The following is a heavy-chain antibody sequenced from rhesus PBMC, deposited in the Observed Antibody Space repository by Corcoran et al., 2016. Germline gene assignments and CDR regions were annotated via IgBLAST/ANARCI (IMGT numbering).Heavy chain of an antibody. CDR2: SNGNSGST. D-gene: IGHD5-12*01. CDR3: AKGYSYSQIDY. Sequence: QVQLQESGPGLVKPSATLSLTCPVSGPAISSNWGCWIRPLPGKGLEWVGESNGNSGSTNYNPSLKSRVTISKDASKNQFSLKLSSVTAADTAVYYCAKGYSYSQIDYWGQGVLVTVSS. CDR1: GPAISSNW. J-gene: IGHJ4*01. V-gene: IGHV4-80*01.